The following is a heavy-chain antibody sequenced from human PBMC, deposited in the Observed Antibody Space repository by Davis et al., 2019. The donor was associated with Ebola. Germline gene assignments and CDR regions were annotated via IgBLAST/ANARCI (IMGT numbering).Heavy chain of an antibody. CDR3: ARSITMVRGVSWFDP. CDR1: GYTFTSYS. CDR2: ISAYNGNT. D-gene: IGHD3-10*01. Sequence: ASVKVSCKASGYTFTSYSISRPRHALGQGLEWMGWISAYNGNTNYAQKLQGRVTMTTDTSTSTAYMELRSLRSDDTAVYYCARSITMVRGVSWFDPWGQGTLVTVSS. J-gene: IGHJ5*02. V-gene: IGHV1-18*01.